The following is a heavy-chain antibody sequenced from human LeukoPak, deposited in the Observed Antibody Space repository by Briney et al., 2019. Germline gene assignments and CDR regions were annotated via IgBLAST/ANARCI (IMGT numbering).Heavy chain of an antibody. CDR3: ARVEVDGSGSFNFDY. D-gene: IGHD3-10*01. V-gene: IGHV4-59*01. Sequence: PSETLSLTCTVSGGSISSYYWSWIRQPPGKGLEWIGYIYYSGSTNYNPSLKNRVTISVDTSKNQFSLKLRSVTAADTAVYYCARVEVDGSGSFNFDYWGQGTLVTVSS. J-gene: IGHJ4*02. CDR1: GGSISSYY. CDR2: IYYSGST.